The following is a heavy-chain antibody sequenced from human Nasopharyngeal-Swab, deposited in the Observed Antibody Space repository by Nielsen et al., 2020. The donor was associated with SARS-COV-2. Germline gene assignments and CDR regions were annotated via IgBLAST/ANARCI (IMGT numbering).Heavy chain of an antibody. J-gene: IGHJ3*02. CDR2: ISGSGGST. D-gene: IGHD4-17*01. CDR1: GFTFSSYA. CDR3: AKDRPPLVTTYAFDI. Sequence: GESLKISCAASGFTFSSYAMSWVRQAPGKGLEWVSAISGSGGSTYYADSVKDRFTISRDNSKNTLYLQMNSLRAEDTAVYYCAKDRPPLVTTYAFDIWGQGTMVTVSS. V-gene: IGHV3-23*01.